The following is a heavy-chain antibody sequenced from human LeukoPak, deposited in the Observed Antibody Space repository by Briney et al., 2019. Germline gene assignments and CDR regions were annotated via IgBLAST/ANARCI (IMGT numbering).Heavy chain of an antibody. CDR1: GFTFSSYA. J-gene: IGHJ4*02. D-gene: IGHD2-15*01. CDR2: ISGSDGST. V-gene: IGHV3-23*01. Sequence: PGGSLRLSCAASGFTFSSYAMNWVRQAPGKGLEWVSAISGSDGSTYYADSVKGRFTISRDNSKNTLYLQMNSPRAEDTAVYYCAKSKVVAATMGRFDYWGQGTLVTVSS. CDR3: AKSKVVAATMGRFDY.